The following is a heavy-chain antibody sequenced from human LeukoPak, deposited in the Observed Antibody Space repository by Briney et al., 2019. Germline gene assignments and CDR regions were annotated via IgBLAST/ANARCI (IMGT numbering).Heavy chain of an antibody. Sequence: PGGSLRLSCAASGFTFSSYWMSWVRQAPGKGLEWVAVIWYDGSNKYYADSVKGRFTISRDNSKNTLYLQMNSLRAEDTAVYYCARDYYDSSGYYDTYYFDYWGQGTLVTVSS. D-gene: IGHD3-22*01. CDR1: GFTFSSYW. V-gene: IGHV3-33*08. CDR2: IWYDGSNK. CDR3: ARDYYDSSGYYDTYYFDY. J-gene: IGHJ4*02.